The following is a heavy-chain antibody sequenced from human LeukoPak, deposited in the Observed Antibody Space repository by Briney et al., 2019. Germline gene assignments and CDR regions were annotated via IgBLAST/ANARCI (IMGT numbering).Heavy chain of an antibody. CDR1: GFTFSSYG. D-gene: IGHD6-19*01. V-gene: IGHV3-30*03. CDR2: ISYDGSNK. CDR3: ARVDEAVAGEKTTPIDY. J-gene: IGHJ4*02. Sequence: PGGSLRLSCAASGFTFSSYGMHWVRQAPGKGLEWVAVISYDGSNKYYADSMKGRFTISRDNSKNTLYLQMNSLRAEDTAVYYCARVDEAVAGEKTTPIDYWGQGTLVTVSS.